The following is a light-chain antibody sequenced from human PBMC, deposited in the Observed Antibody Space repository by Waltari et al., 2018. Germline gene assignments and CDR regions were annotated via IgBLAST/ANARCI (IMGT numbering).Light chain of an antibody. V-gene: IGKV4-1*01. J-gene: IGKJ2*01. CDR3: QQYYSTPPT. CDR1: QSVLYSSNNKNY. CDR2: WAS. Sequence: DIVMTQSPDSLAVSLGERATINCKSSQSVLYSSNNKNYLAWYQQKPGQPPKLRIYWASTPGSGVPDRFSGSGSGTDFTLTISILQAEDVAVYYCQQYYSTPPTFGQGTKLEIK.